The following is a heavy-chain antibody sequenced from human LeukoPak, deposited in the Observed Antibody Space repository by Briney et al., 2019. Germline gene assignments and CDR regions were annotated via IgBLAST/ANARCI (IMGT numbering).Heavy chain of an antibody. V-gene: IGHV3-23*01. D-gene: IGHD4-17*01. CDR2: ISGAGGRT. CDR3: AKGRADNGDRLRFDP. CDR1: GFSLSTYA. Sequence: HAGGSLRLSCAASGFSLSTYAMSWVRQAPGKGLEWVSAISGAGGRTYYADSVKGRFTISRDNSKNTLYLQMDSLRAEDTAVYYCAKGRADNGDRLRFDPWGQGTLVTVSS. J-gene: IGHJ5*02.